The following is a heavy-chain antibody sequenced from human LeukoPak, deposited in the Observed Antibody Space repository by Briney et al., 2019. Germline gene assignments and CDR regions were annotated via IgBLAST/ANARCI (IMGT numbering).Heavy chain of an antibody. V-gene: IGHV3-21*01. CDR1: GFTFSSYS. D-gene: IGHD4-17*01. CDR3: ARDSRATTVTPYYFDY. J-gene: IGHJ4*02. Sequence: GGSLRLSCAASGFTFSSYSMNWVRQAPGKGLEWVSSISSSSSYIYYADSVKGRFTISRDNAKNSLYLQMNSLRAEDTAVYYCARDSRATTVTPYYFDYWGQGTLVTVSS. CDR2: ISSSSSYI.